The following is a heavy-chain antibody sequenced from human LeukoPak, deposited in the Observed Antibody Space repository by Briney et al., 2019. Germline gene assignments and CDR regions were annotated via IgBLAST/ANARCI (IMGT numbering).Heavy chain of an antibody. CDR2: IYLGDSNT. Sequence: LGEPLKASGKGPGYSFKNYWIAWVRQLPGKGLEGMGIIYLGDSNTRHNPSCQGQVTISADKSISTAYLQWSSVKASDTAEYYCARQGFVASYGVDVWGQGTTVTVSS. V-gene: IGHV5-51*01. CDR3: ARQGFVASYGVDV. J-gene: IGHJ6*02. CDR1: GYSFKNYW.